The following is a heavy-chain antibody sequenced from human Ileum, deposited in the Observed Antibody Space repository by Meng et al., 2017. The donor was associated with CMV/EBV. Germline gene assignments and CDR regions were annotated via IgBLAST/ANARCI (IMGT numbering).Heavy chain of an antibody. D-gene: IGHD6-13*01. CDR1: GFTFSNYH. J-gene: IGHJ3*02. CDR3: AREKRMAAVGTVAFDI. V-gene: IGHV3-23*01. Sequence: GGSLRLSCAASGFTFSNYHMSWVRQAPRKGLEWVSAITINDDETYYADSVKGRYAISRDNSKNTLYLQMNSLRAEDTAIYYCAREKRMAAVGTVAFDIWDQGTVVTVSS. CDR2: ITINDDET.